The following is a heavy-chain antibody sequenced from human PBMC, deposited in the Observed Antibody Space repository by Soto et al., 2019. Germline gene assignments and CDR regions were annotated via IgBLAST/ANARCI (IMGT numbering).Heavy chain of an antibody. V-gene: IGHV4-59*08. CDR2: IYYSGST. J-gene: IGHJ4*02. CDR3: ARRGRSGWFLVH. CDR1: GGSISSYY. D-gene: IGHD6-19*01. Sequence: QVQLQESGPGLVKPSETLSLTCTVSGGSISSYYWSWIRQPPGKGLEWIGYIYYSGSTNYNPSLKRRVTISVDRSKNQFSLKLSSVTAADTAVYYCARRGRSGWFLVHWGQGTLVTVSS.